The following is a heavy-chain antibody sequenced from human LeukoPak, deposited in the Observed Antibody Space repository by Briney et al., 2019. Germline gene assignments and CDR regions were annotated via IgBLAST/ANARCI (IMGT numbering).Heavy chain of an antibody. CDR3: VRAGQVLLWFGEFSH. Sequence: PSGTLSLTCAISGGSISSSNWWTWVRQPPGKGLEWVGEIYLRGNTNYNPSLESRVTISVDTSNNQFSLKLSSVTAADTAVYYCVRAGQVLLWFGEFSHWGQGTLVTVSS. CDR2: IYLRGNT. CDR1: GGSISSSNW. D-gene: IGHD3-10*01. J-gene: IGHJ4*02. V-gene: IGHV4-4*02.